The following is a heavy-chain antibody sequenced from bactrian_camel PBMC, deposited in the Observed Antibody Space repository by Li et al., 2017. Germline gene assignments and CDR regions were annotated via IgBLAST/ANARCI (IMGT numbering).Heavy chain of an antibody. CDR2: IYIGGGST. J-gene: IGHJ4*01. Sequence: HVQLVESGGDSVQAGGSLTLSCVVSGYRYRSYCMGWFRQAPGKEREGVAVIYIGGGSTQYADSVKGRFTISRDNTKNSVYLQMNNLKSEDGADYWGKGTQVTVS. V-gene: IGHV3S1*01. CDR1: GYRYRSYC.